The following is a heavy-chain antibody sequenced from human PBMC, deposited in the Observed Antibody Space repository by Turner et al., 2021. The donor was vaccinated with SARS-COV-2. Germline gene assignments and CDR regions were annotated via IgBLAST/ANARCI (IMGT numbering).Heavy chain of an antibody. D-gene: IGHD6-13*01. Sequence: QLQLPESGPGLVKPSETMSVTSTVSGCTISSSSYYWGWIRQPPGKGLEWIGSIYYSGSTYYNPALKSRATISVDTSKNQFSLKLSSVTAADTAVYYCARHWEVAAAAYLARFDPWGQGTLVTVSS. CDR3: ARHWEVAAAAYLARFDP. CDR1: GCTISSSSYY. CDR2: IYYSGST. J-gene: IGHJ5*02. V-gene: IGHV4-39*01.